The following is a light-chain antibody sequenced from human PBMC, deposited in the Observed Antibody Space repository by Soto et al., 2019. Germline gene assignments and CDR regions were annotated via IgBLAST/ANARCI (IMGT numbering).Light chain of an antibody. CDR2: WAS. CDR1: QSVLYSSNNKNY. V-gene: IGKV4-1*01. J-gene: IGKJ3*01. CDR3: QQYYSVPQFT. Sequence: DIVMTQSPDSLAVSLGERATINCKSSQSVLYSSNNKNYLAWYQQKPGQPPKLLIFWASTRESGVPDRFSGSGSGTDFSLTITSLQAEAVAVYYCQQYYSVPQFTFGPGTKVDIK.